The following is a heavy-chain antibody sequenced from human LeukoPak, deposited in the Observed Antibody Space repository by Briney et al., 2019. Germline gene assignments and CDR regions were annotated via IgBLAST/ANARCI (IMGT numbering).Heavy chain of an antibody. CDR3: VREASGVSSSAFDV. J-gene: IGHJ3*01. D-gene: IGHD1-26*01. V-gene: IGHV3-74*01. Sequence: QAGGSLRLSCAASEFTFSTYCMHWVRQAPGKGLVWVSRINSDGTNTDYAGSVKGRFTISRDNAKNTLYMQMNSLRVDDTAVYYCVREASGVSSSAFDVWGQGTMVTVSS. CDR1: EFTFSTYC. CDR2: INSDGTNT.